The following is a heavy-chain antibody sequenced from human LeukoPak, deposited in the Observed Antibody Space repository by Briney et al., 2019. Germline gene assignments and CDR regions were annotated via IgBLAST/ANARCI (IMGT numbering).Heavy chain of an antibody. V-gene: IGHV1-8*01. CDR2: MNPNSGNT. Sequence: ASVKASCKASGYTFTSYDINWVRQATGQGLEWMGWMNPNSGNTGYAQKFQGRVTMTRNTSISTAYMEPSSLRSEDTAVYYCARYSGWNDAFDIWGQGTIVAVSS. CDR1: GYTFTSYD. CDR3: ARYSGWNDAFDI. J-gene: IGHJ3*02. D-gene: IGHD6-19*01.